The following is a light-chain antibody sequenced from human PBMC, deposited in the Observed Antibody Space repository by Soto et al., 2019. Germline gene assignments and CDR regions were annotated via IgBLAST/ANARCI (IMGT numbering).Light chain of an antibody. CDR2: AAS. J-gene: IGKJ1*01. V-gene: IGKV1-39*01. CDR1: QSISGY. CDR3: QQSDSMPLT. Sequence: DIQMTQSPSSLSASVGDRVTITCRASQSISGYLNWYQKKSGQAPRLLMYAASSLQSGVPSRFSGSGSGTDFTLTISSLQPEDSATYYCQQSDSMPLTFGQGTKVEIK.